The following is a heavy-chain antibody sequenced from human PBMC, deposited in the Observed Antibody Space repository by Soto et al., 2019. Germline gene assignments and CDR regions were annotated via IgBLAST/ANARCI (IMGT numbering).Heavy chain of an antibody. CDR3: ARGRKYSSSSLSWFDP. CDR2: INPNSGGT. D-gene: IGHD6-6*01. J-gene: IGHJ5*02. V-gene: IGHV1-2*04. Sequence: WASVKVSCKASGYTFTGYYTHWVRQAPGQGLEWMGWINPNSGGTNYAQKFQGWVTMTRDTSISTAYMELSRLRSDDTAVYYCARGRKYSSSSLSWFDPWGQGTLVTVSS. CDR1: GYTFTGYY.